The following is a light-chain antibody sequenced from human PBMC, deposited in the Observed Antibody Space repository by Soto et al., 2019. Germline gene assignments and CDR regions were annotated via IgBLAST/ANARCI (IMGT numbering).Light chain of an antibody. V-gene: IGKV3-11*01. J-gene: IGKJ4*01. Sequence: ETVLTQSPATLSLSPGERATLSCRASQRIRNFLAWYQQKPGQAPRLLIYDTSNRATGIPARFSGSGSGTDFTLTISSLEPEDCAVYYCQQRSSWLTFGGGTKVEIK. CDR1: QRIRNF. CDR2: DTS. CDR3: QQRSSWLT.